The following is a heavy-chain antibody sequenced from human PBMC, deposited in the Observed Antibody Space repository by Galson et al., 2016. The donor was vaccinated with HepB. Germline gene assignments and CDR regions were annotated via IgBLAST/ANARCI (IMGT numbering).Heavy chain of an antibody. D-gene: IGHD2/OR15-2a*01. CDR1: GYSFTSFW. J-gene: IGHJ4*02. CDR2: IYPADSDT. CDR3: VRPRQIIVLRDLIMPEPFDY. Sequence: QSGAEVKKPGESLKISCKGSGYSFTSFWIGWVRQMPGKGLEWMGIIYPADSDTRYNPSFQGQVTISADKSITTAYLQWTSLKAADTAIYYCVRPRQIIVLRDLIMPEPFDYWGQGPRVAVSS. V-gene: IGHV5-51*01.